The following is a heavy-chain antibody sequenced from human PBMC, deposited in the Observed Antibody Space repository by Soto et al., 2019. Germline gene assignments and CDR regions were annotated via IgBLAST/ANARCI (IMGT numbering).Heavy chain of an antibody. Sequence: PGGSLRLSCAVSGFTLSDVWMNWVRQAPGKGPEWVGLIKSESAGGTTEYAAPVKGRFTISRDDSENTLYLQMNSLETEDTAVNYCSHGYTQYFESWGQGTLVTVS. CDR3: SHGYTQYFES. J-gene: IGHJ4*02. D-gene: IGHD5-18*01. CDR2: IKSESAGGTT. V-gene: IGHV3-15*07. CDR1: GFTLSDVW.